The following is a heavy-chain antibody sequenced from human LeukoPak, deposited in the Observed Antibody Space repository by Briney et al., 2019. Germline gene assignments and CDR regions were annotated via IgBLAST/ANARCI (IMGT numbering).Heavy chain of an antibody. CDR2: ISPTGGT. V-gene: IGHV4-4*09. J-gene: IGHJ4*02. Sequence: SETLSLTCSVSGDSISSYYWSWIRQPPGKGLEWIGYISPTGGTNYNPSLTSRVTVSVDTSKNFFSLNLDPVTAADTAVYFCARRSVTRWYYSDWGQGTLVTVSS. CDR3: ARRSVTRWYYSD. CDR1: GDSISSYY. D-gene: IGHD3-10*01.